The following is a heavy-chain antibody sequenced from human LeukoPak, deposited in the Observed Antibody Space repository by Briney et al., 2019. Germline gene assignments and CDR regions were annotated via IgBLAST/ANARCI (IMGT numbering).Heavy chain of an antibody. V-gene: IGHV5-51*01. CDR3: ARISRLRGVTYKEFDY. D-gene: IGHD3-10*01. CDR1: GYSFTSYW. Sequence: GESLKISCKGYGYSFTSYWIGWVRQMPVKGLEWMGIIYPGDFDTRYSPSFQGQVTISADKSISTAYLQWSSLKASDTAMYYCARISRLRGVTYKEFDYWGQGTLVTVSS. J-gene: IGHJ4*02. CDR2: IYPGDFDT.